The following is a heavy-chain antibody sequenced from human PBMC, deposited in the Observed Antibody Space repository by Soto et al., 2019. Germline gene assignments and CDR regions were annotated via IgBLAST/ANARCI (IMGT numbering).Heavy chain of an antibody. Sequence: QVQLVQSGAEVKKPGSSVKVSCKASGGTFSSYAISWVRQAPGQGLEWMGGIIPIFGTANYAQKFQGRVTITADESTSTAYMELSSLRSEDTAVYYCXXXXXXXANYYYYYGMDVWGQGTTVTVSS. CDR2: IIPIFGTA. CDR1: GGTFSSYA. J-gene: IGHJ6*02. CDR3: XXXXXXXANYYYYYGMDV. V-gene: IGHV1-69*01.